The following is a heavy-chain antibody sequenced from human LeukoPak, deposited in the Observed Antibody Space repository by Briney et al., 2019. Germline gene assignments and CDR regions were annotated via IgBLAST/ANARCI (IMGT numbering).Heavy chain of an antibody. CDR2: IYYSGST. CDR3: ARDLIDHYYYYYYYMDV. CDR1: GGSISSYY. Sequence: SETLSLTCTVSGGSISSYYWSWIRQPPGKGLEWIGYIYYSGSTYYNPSLKSRVTISVDTSKNQFSLKLSSATAADTAVYYCARDLIDHYYYYYYYMDVWGKGTTVTVSS. D-gene: IGHD2-21*01. J-gene: IGHJ6*03. V-gene: IGHV4-30-4*08.